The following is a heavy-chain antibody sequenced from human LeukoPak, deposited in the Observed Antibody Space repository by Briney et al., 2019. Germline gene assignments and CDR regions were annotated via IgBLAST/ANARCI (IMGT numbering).Heavy chain of an antibody. CDR1: GFTFRSYA. CDR3: ARLPNYTTGWLNWSDP. CDR2: ISASGNST. V-gene: IGHV3-23*01. J-gene: IGHJ5*02. Sequence: GGSLRLSCAASGFTFRSYAMIWVRQAPGKGLEWVSGISASGNSTYYADSVKGRFTISRDNSKNTLYLRMNSLRAEDTALYYCARLPNYTTGWLNWSDPWGQGTLVTVSS. D-gene: IGHD6-19*01.